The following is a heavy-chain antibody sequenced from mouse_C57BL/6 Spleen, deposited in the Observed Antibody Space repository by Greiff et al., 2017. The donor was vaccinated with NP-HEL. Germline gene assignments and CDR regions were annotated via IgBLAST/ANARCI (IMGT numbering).Heavy chain of an antibody. Sequence: VQLQQSGPELVKPGASVKISCKASGYSFTGYYMNWVKQSPEKSLEWIGEINPSTGGTTYNQKFKAKATLTVDKSSSTAYMQLKSLTSEDSAVYYCAAYYGNFYYAMDYWGQGTSVTVSS. D-gene: IGHD2-10*01. J-gene: IGHJ4*01. CDR3: AAYYGNFYYAMDY. CDR1: GYSFTGYY. CDR2: INPSTGGT. V-gene: IGHV1-42*01.